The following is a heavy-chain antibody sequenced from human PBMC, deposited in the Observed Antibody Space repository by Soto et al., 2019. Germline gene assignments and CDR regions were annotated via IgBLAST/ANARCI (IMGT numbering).Heavy chain of an antibody. Sequence: GGSLRLSCAAYGFTFSSYAMHWVRQAPGKGLEYVSAISSNGGSTYYANSVKGRFTISRDNSKNTLYLQMGSLRAEDMAVYYCARDQWPQHDYYFKYVCGKRT. CDR2: ISSNGGST. D-gene: IGHD6-19*01. V-gene: IGHV3-64*01. CDR3: ARDQWPQHDYYFKYV. J-gene: IGHJ6*03. CDR1: GFTFSSYA.